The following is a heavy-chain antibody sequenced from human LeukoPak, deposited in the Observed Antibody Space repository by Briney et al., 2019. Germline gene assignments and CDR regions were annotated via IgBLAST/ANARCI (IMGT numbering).Heavy chain of an antibody. V-gene: IGHV3-53*01. CDR3: ARGYGGNSGSFDY. J-gene: IGHJ4*02. CDR1: GFTVSSND. Sequence: GGSLRLSCAASGFTVSSNDMSWVRQAPGKRLEWVSVIYSGGSTFYADSVKGRFTISRDNSKNTLYLQMNSLRAEDTAVYYCARGYGGNSGSFDYWGQGTLVTVSS. D-gene: IGHD4-23*01. CDR2: IYSGGST.